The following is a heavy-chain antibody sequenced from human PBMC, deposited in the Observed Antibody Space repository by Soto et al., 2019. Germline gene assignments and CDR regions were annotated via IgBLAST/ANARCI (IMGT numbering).Heavy chain of an antibody. CDR2: IIPILGIA. J-gene: IGHJ5*02. Sequence: QVQLVQSGAEVKKPGSSVKVSCKASGGTFSSYTISWVRQAPGQGLEWMGRIIPILGIANYAQKFQGRVTITVDKSTGTAYMELSSLRSEDTAVYYCARDLLGVIRIVVGGGWFDPWGQGTLVTVSS. CDR1: GGTFSSYT. CDR3: ARDLLGVIRIVVGGGWFDP. D-gene: IGHD3-22*01. V-gene: IGHV1-69*08.